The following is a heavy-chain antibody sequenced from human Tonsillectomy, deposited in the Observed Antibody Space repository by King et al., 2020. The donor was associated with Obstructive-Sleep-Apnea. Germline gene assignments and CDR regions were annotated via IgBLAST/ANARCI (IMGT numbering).Heavy chain of an antibody. D-gene: IGHD4-17*01. CDR2: IYHSGTT. J-gene: IGHJ4*02. V-gene: IGHV4-4*02. CDR1: GGSLINTNW. CDR3: ARTTYGDYALDY. Sequence: QLQESGPGLVKPSGTLSLTCAVSGGSLINTNWWTWVRQPPGRGREFIGQIYHSGTTNYNPSLRSRVTISVDKSKNQFSLKLRFVTAADTAVYYCARTTYGDYALDYWGQGTLVTVSS.